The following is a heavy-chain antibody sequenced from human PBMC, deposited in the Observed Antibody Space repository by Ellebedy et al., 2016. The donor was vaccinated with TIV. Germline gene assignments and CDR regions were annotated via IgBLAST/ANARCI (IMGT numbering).Heavy chain of an antibody. V-gene: IGHV4-39*01. CDR2: IYYSGST. CDR3: ARYRFEDFWSPFDY. D-gene: IGHD3-3*01. CDR1: GGSISSSSYY. Sequence: MPSETLSLTCTVSGGSISSSSYYWGWIRQPPGKGLEWIGSIYYSGSTYYNPSLKSRVTISVDTSKNQFSLKLSSVTAADTAVYYCARYRFEDFWSPFDYWGQGTLVTVSS. J-gene: IGHJ4*02.